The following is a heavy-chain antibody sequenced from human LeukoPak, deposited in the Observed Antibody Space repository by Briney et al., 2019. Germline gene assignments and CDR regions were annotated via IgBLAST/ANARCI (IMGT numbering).Heavy chain of an antibody. J-gene: IGHJ5*02. Sequence: GGSLRLSCAASGFTVSSNYMSWVRQAPGKGLEWVSAIYSGGSTYYADSVKGRFTISRDNSKNTLYLQMNSLRDEDTAVYYCARIRVPAAMEWFDPWGQGTLVTVSS. D-gene: IGHD2-2*01. CDR1: GFTVSSNY. V-gene: IGHV3-66*01. CDR3: ARIRVPAAMEWFDP. CDR2: IYSGGST.